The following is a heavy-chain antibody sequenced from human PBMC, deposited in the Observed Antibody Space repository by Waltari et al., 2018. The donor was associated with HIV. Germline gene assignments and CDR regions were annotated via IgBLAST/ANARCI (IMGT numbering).Heavy chain of an antibody. CDR3: ARILGGEMATMGGYFDY. V-gene: IGHV3-53*01. D-gene: IGHD3-16*01. Sequence: EVQLVESGGGLIQPGGSLRLSCAASGFTVSSNYMRWVRHAPGQGRELCSVVYSGVSTYYAYSGKGRFTISRDNSKNTLYLQMNSLRAEDTAGYYCARILGGEMATMGGYFDYWGQGTLVTVSS. CDR2: VYSGVST. J-gene: IGHJ4*02. CDR1: GFTVSSNY.